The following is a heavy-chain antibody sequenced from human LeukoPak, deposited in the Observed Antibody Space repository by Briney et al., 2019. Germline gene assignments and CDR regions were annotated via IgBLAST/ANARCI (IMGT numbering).Heavy chain of an antibody. CDR3: ARARRGSGSYSDY. CDR2: IIPILGIA. J-gene: IGHJ4*02. V-gene: IGHV1-69*02. D-gene: IGHD3-10*01. CDR1: GGTFSSYT. Sequence: SVKVSCKAPGGTFSSYTISWVRQAPGQGLEWMGRIIPILGIANYAQKFQGRVTITADKSTSTAYMELSSLRSEDTAVYYCARARRGSGSYSDYWGQGTLVTVSS.